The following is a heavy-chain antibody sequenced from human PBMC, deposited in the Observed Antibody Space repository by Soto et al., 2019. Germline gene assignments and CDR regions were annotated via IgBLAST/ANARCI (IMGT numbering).Heavy chain of an antibody. J-gene: IGHJ3*02. V-gene: IGHV3-11*01. CDR1: EFIFSDYY. D-gene: IGHD1-26*01. Sequence: PGGSLRLSCAASEFIFSDYYMTWVRQAPGKGLEWVSYIRYSGNTIYYADSVKGRFTISRDNAKNSLYLQMNSLRADDTAIYYCARAVASYDAFDIWGQGTMVTVSS. CDR2: IRYSGNTI. CDR3: ARAVASYDAFDI.